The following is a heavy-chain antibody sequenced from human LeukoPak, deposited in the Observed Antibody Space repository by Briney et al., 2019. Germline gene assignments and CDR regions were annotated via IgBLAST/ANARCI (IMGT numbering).Heavy chain of an antibody. J-gene: IGHJ4*02. Sequence: GGSLTLSCAASGFTFSSYAVSWVRQAPGKGLEWVSAISGSGGSTYYADSVKSRFPISRDNSKSTLYLQMNTPTTKHTAVNYCAKTQLPWFGELFKPHLSYVDYWGQGTLVTVSS. CDR1: GFTFSSYA. D-gene: IGHD3-10*01. V-gene: IGHV3-23*01. CDR2: ISGSGGST. CDR3: AKTQLPWFGELFKPHLSYVDY.